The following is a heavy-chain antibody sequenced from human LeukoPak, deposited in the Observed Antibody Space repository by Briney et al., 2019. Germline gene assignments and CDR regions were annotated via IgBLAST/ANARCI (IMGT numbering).Heavy chain of an antibody. CDR1: GFTFDDYG. CDR3: ARERGDNYYDSSGYSPEAFDI. D-gene: IGHD3-22*01. J-gene: IGHJ3*02. V-gene: IGHV3-20*04. Sequence: GGSLRLSCAASGFTFDDYGMSWVRQAPGKGLEWVSGINWNGGSTGYADSVKGRFTISRDNAKNSLYLRMNSLRAEDTALYYCARERGDNYYDSSGYSPEAFDIWGQGTMVTVSS. CDR2: INWNGGST.